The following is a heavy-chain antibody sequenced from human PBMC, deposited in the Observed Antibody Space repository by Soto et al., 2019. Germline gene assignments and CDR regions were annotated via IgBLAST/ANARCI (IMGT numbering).Heavy chain of an antibody. V-gene: IGHV4-31*02. J-gene: IGHJ6*02. CDR3: ARAHYGDYGYGMDV. CDR2: IYYSGST. Sequence: SETLSLTCTASGGSISSGDYYWSWMRQHPGKGLEWIGYIYYSGSTYYNPSLKSRVTISVDTSNNQFSLKLSSVTAADTAVYYCARAHYGDYGYGMDVWGQGTTVTVSS. CDR1: GGSISSGDYY. D-gene: IGHD4-17*01.